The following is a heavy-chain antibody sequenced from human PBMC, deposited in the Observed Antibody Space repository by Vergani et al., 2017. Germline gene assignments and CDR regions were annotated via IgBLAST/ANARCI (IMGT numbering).Heavy chain of an antibody. D-gene: IGHD3-22*01. CDR2: ISSSGSTI. CDR3: AGGNYDSSGYYYVWHGVDWYFDL. CDR1: GFTFSSYE. J-gene: IGHJ2*01. V-gene: IGHV3-48*03. Sequence: EVQLVESGGGLVQPGGSLRLSCAASGFTFSSYEMNWVRQAPGKGLEWVSYISSSGSTIYYADSVKGRFTISRDNAKNSLYLQMNSLRAEDTAVYYCAGGNYDSSGYYYVWHGVDWYFDLWGRGTLVTVSS.